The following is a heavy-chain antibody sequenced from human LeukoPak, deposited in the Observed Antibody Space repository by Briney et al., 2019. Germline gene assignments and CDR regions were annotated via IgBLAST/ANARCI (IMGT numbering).Heavy chain of an antibody. J-gene: IGHJ4*02. CDR1: GFTFSSYW. D-gene: IGHD3-22*01. CDR3: ARERDSSGYYGDY. Sequence: GGSLRLSCVASGFTFSSYWMGWVRQAPGKGLEWVANIKEDGSDKYYVDSVKGRFTISRDNTKNSLYLQLNSLRAEDTAVYYCARERDSSGYYGDYWGQGTLVTVSS. V-gene: IGHV3-7*01. CDR2: IKEDGSDK.